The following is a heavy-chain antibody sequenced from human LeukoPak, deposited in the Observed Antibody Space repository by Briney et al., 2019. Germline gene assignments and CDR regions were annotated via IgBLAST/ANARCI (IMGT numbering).Heavy chain of an antibody. Sequence: GGSLRLSCTASEFTFGDYALNWVRQAPGKGLEWVAFIRSKAYGGTTEYAASVKGRFTISRDNAKNSLYLQMNSLRAEDTAVYYCARDGDFDWYPSWFDPWGQGTLVTVSS. D-gene: IGHD3-9*01. CDR2: IRSKAYGGTT. J-gene: IGHJ5*02. CDR1: EFTFGDYA. V-gene: IGHV3-49*04. CDR3: ARDGDFDWYPSWFDP.